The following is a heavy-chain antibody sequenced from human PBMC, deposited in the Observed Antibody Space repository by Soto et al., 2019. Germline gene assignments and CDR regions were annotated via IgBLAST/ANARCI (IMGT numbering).Heavy chain of an antibody. Sequence: QITLKESGPTLVKPTQTLTLTCTFSGFSLSTSGVGVGWIRQPPGKALEWLAVIYWDDDKRYSPSLKSRLTITKDTSKNQVVLTMTNMDPVDTATYYCARYSYYDRSPTKAFDPWGQGTLVTVSS. J-gene: IGHJ5*02. CDR1: GFSLSTSGVG. CDR2: IYWDDDK. CDR3: ARYSYYDRSPTKAFDP. D-gene: IGHD3-22*01. V-gene: IGHV2-5*02.